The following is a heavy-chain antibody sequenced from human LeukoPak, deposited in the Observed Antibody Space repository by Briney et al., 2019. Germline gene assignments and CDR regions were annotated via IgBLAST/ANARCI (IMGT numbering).Heavy chain of an antibody. D-gene: IGHD6-6*01. V-gene: IGHV4-34*01. Sequence: SETLSLTCAVYGGSFSGYYWSWIRQPPGKGLEWIGEINHSGSTNHNPSLKSRVIMSVDTSKNQFSLKLSSVTAADTAVYYCARDSGIAARAFDYWGQGTLVTVSS. CDR2: INHSGST. CDR1: GGSFSGYY. CDR3: ARDSGIAARAFDY. J-gene: IGHJ4*02.